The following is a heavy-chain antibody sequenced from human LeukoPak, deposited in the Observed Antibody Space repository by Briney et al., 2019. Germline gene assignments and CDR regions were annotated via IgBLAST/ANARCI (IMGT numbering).Heavy chain of an antibody. CDR1: GFTFSSYG. CDR3: ARDGEDYGDYHFDY. J-gene: IGHJ4*02. CDR2: ISYDGSNK. Sequence: GGSLRLSCAASGFTFSSYGMHWVRQAPGKGLEWVAVISYDGSNKYYADSVKGRFTISRDNSKNTLYLQMNSLRAEDTAVYYCARDGEDYGDYHFDYWGQGTLVTVSS. V-gene: IGHV3-30*03. D-gene: IGHD4-17*01.